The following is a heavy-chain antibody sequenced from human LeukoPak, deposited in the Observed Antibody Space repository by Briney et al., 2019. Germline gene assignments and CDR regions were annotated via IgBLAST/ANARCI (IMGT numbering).Heavy chain of an antibody. D-gene: IGHD1-26*01. Sequence: GGSLRLSCAASGFTFSSYGMHWVRQAPGKGLEWVAVISYDGTNKYYADSVKGRFTISRDNAKNSLYLQMNSLRAEDTAVYYCASTVKIVRWGQGTLVTVSS. J-gene: IGHJ4*02. CDR2: ISYDGTNK. CDR1: GFTFSSYG. V-gene: IGHV3-30*03. CDR3: ASTVKIVR.